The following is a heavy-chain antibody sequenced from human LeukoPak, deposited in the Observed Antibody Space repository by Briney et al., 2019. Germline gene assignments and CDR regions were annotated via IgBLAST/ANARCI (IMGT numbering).Heavy chain of an antibody. V-gene: IGHV3-30*02. CDR2: IRYDGSSK. J-gene: IGHJ4*02. CDR1: GFTFSSSG. CDR3: AKDMGGLLAKHYLDY. Sequence: GGSLRLSCAASGFTFSSSGIHWVRQAPGKGLEWVAFIRYDGSSKYNADSVKGRFTISRDNSKNTVYLQMSSLRAEDTAVYYCAKDMGGLLAKHYLDYWGQGTLITVSS. D-gene: IGHD1-26*01.